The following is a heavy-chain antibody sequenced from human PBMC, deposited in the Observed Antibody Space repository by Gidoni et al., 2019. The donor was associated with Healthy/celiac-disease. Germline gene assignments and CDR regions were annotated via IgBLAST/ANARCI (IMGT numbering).Heavy chain of an antibody. CDR1: GYTLTSYY. J-gene: IGHJ4*02. Sequence: QVQLVQSGAEVKKPGASVTGSCRASGYTLTSYYMHWVRQAPGQGLEWMGIINPSGGSTSYAQKFQGRVTMTRDTSTSTVYMELSSLRSEDTAVYYCASTPQRGYGGLDYWGQGTLVTVSS. CDR3: ASTPQRGYGGLDY. V-gene: IGHV1-46*01. CDR2: INPSGGST. D-gene: IGHD4-17*01.